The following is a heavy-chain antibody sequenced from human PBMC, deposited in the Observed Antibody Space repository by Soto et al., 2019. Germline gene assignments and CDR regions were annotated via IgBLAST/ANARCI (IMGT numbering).Heavy chain of an antibody. CDR1: GYSFNSYW. Sequence: PGESLKISCKGSGYSFNSYWIAWVRQMPGKGLEWMGIIFPGDSETTYSPSFQGQVTISADKSISTAYLQWSSLKASDTDIYYYATTPRRHIDYWGQGTLVTVSS. CDR2: IFPGDSET. J-gene: IGHJ4*02. V-gene: IGHV5-51*01. D-gene: IGHD6-6*01. CDR3: ATTPRRHIDY.